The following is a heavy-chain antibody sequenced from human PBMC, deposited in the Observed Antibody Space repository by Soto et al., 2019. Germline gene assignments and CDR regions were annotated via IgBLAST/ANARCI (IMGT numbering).Heavy chain of an antibody. CDR2: IWSDGSNK. CDR1: GFTFSSYD. Sequence: QVQLVESGGGVVQPGRSLRVSCAASGFTFSSYDMHWVRQAPGKGLEWVAVIWSDGSNKYYADSVKGRFTISRDNSKNTLYLQMNSLRAEDTAVYYCARGPYSSGWTYFDYWGQGTLVTVPS. D-gene: IGHD6-19*01. V-gene: IGHV3-33*01. J-gene: IGHJ4*02. CDR3: ARGPYSSGWTYFDY.